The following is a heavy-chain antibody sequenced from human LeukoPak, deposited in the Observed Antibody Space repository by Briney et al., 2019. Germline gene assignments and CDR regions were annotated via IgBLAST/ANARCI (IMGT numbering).Heavy chain of an antibody. D-gene: IGHD3-22*01. Sequence: ASVKVSCKVSGYTLTELSMLWVRQAPGKGLEWMGGFDPEDGETIYAQKFQGRVTMTEDTSTDTAYMELSSLRSEDTAVYYCATPYYYDSSGYKTWPVYWRQGTLVTVSS. V-gene: IGHV1-24*01. CDR2: FDPEDGET. CDR3: ATPYYYDSSGYKTWPVY. CDR1: GYTLTELS. J-gene: IGHJ4*02.